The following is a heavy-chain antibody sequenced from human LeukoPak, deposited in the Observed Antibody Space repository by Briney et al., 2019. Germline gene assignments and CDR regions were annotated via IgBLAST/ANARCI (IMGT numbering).Heavy chain of an antibody. CDR2: IKQDGSEK. J-gene: IGHJ4*02. CDR1: GFTFSNYW. V-gene: IGHV3-7*01. CDR3: ARDMGSSSW. D-gene: IGHD6-13*01. Sequence: GGSLRLSCAANGFTFSNYWMGWVRQAPGKGLEWVANIKQDGSEKYYVDSVTGRFTISRDNTKSSLYLQMNTLRAEDTAVYYCARDMGSSSWWGQGTLVTVSS.